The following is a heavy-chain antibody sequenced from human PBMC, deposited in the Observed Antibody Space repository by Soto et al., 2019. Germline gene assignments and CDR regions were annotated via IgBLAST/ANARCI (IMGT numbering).Heavy chain of an antibody. V-gene: IGHV3-72*01. CDR1: GFTFSDHF. CDR3: ARGVVEYDSSGYFPCDY. Sequence: EVQLVESGGGFVQPGGSLRLSCAVSGFTFSDHFMDWVRQAPGKGLEWVGRTRNKANRYTTEYAASVKGSFTISRDDSKTSVYLQMCSLKNEDTAVYYCARGVVEYDSSGYFPCDYRGQGTLVAVSS. D-gene: IGHD3-22*01. CDR2: TRNKANRYTT. J-gene: IGHJ4*02.